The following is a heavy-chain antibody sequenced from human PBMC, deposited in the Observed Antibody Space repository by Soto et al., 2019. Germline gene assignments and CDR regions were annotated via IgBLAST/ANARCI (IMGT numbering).Heavy chain of an antibody. Sequence: TLSLTCTVSGASITFVGYSWSWIRQTPGKGLEWIGYINHLETTFYNPSFESRLTLSIDRAKNQFSLKLHSMSAADRAVYFCARGGGSDSFDYWGQGILVTVSS. CDR3: ARGGGSDSFDY. V-gene: IGHV4-30-2*01. J-gene: IGHJ4*02. CDR2: INHLETT. D-gene: IGHD1-26*01. CDR1: GASITFVGYS.